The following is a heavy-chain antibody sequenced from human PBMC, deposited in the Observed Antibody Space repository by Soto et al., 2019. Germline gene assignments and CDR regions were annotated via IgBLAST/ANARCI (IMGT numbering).Heavy chain of an antibody. CDR2: INPSGGST. D-gene: IGHD4-17*01. Sequence: ASVKVSCKASGYTFTSYYMHWVRQAPGQGLEWMGIINPSGGSTSYAQKFQGRVTMTRDTSTSTVYMELSSLRSEDTAVYYCARDGTHPATVTTSAAFDIWGQGTMVTVSS. V-gene: IGHV1-46*03. J-gene: IGHJ3*02. CDR1: GYTFTSYY. CDR3: ARDGTHPATVTTSAAFDI.